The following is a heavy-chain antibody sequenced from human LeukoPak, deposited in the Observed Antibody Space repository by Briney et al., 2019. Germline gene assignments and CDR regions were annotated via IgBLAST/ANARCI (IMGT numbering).Heavy chain of an antibody. D-gene: IGHD4-23*01. V-gene: IGHV4-34*01. CDR3: ASATVVSPLGY. Sequence: SETLSLTCAVYGGSFSGYYWSWIRQPPGKGLEWIGEINHSGSTNYNPSLKSRVTISVDTSKNQFSLKLSSVTAADTAVYYCASATVVSPLGYWGRGTLVTVSS. CDR2: INHSGST. J-gene: IGHJ4*02. CDR1: GGSFSGYY.